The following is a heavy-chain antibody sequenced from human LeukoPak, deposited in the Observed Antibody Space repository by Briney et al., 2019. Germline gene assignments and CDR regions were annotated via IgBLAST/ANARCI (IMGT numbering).Heavy chain of an antibody. J-gene: IGHJ5*02. CDR1: GGSISSSSYY. D-gene: IGHD4-11*01. V-gene: IGHV4-39*01. Sequence: PSETLSLTCTVSGGSISSSSYYWGWIRQPPRKGLEWIGSIYYSGSTYYNPSLKSRVTISVDTSKNQFSLKLSSVTAADTAVYYCARHEPDYRTPINWFDPWGQGTLVTVSS. CDR2: IYYSGST. CDR3: ARHEPDYRTPINWFDP.